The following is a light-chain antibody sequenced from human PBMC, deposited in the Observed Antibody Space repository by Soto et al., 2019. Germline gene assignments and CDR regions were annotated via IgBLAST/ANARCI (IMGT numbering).Light chain of an antibody. CDR3: VSYTSSTTSV. Sequence: SVLTQPASVSDSPGQSSTISCTGTSSDVGGSNFVSWYQQHPGKPPNLIIYDVANRPSGVSNRFSGSKSGSTASLIISRLQTEDEADYYCVSYTSSTTSVFGTGTKVTVL. CDR1: SSDVGGSNF. V-gene: IGLV2-14*03. J-gene: IGLJ1*01. CDR2: DVA.